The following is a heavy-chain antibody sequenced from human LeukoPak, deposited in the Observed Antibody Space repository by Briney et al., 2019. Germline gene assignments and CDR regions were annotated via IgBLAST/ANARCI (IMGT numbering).Heavy chain of an antibody. J-gene: IGHJ4*02. V-gene: IGHV1-18*01. CDR2: ISAYNGNT. Sequence: ASVKVSCKASGYTFTSNGITWVRQAPRQGLEWMGWISAYNGNTNYAQKLQGRVTITADESTSTAYMELSSLRSEDTAVYYCARDGTYYYDSSGYHPLGYWGQGTLVTVSS. CDR1: GYTFTSNG. CDR3: ARDGTYYYDSSGYHPLGY. D-gene: IGHD3-22*01.